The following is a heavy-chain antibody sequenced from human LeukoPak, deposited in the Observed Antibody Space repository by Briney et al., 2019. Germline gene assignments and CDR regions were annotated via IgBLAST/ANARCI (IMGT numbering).Heavy chain of an antibody. D-gene: IGHD2-15*01. CDR1: GGSISSGGYY. CDR3: AREGYCSGGSCYFSSPSHDAFDI. V-gene: IGHV4-31*03. J-gene: IGHJ3*02. Sequence: PSETLSLTCTVSGGSISSGGYYWSWIRQHPGTGLEWLGYIYYSGSTYYNPSLKSRVTISVDTSKNQFSLKLSSVTAADTAVYYCAREGYCSGGSCYFSSPSHDAFDIWGQGTMVTVSS. CDR2: IYYSGST.